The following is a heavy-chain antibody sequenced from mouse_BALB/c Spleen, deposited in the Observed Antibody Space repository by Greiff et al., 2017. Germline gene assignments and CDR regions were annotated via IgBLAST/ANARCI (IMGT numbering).Heavy chain of an antibody. Sequence: EVHLVESGGGLVKPGGSLKLSCAASGFTFSSYAMSWVRQTPEKRLEWVASISSGGSTYYPDSVKGRFTISRDNARNILYLQMSSLRSEDTAMYYCARQYGNYLAWFAYWGQGTLVTVSA. J-gene: IGHJ3*01. V-gene: IGHV5-6-5*01. CDR3: ARQYGNYLAWFAY. CDR1: GFTFSSYA. CDR2: ISSGGST. D-gene: IGHD2-10*02.